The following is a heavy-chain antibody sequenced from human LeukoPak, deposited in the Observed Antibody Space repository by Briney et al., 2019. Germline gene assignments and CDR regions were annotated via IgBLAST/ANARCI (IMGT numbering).Heavy chain of an antibody. J-gene: IGHJ6*02. CDR3: AREIAAAGPYYYYYGMDV. D-gene: IGHD6-13*01. V-gene: IGHV3-21*01. Sequence: GGSLRLSCAASGFTFSSYSMNWVRQAPGKGLEWVSSISSSSSYIYYADSVKGRFTISRDNAKNSLYLQMNSLRAEDTAVYYCAREIAAAGPYYYYYGMDVWGQGTTVTVSS. CDR1: GFTFSSYS. CDR2: ISSSSSYI.